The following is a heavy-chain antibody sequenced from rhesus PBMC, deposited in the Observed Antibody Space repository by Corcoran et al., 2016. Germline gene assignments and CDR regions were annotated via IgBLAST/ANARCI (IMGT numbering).Heavy chain of an antibody. J-gene: IGHJ4*01. CDR2: SYGNEHK. CDR1: GFSIGPRGTG. D-gene: IGHD1-7*02. V-gene: IGHV2-95*01. Sequence: QVTLKESGPALVRPTRHLTLTCPFSGFSIGPRGTGMGGSRQPPGKALEWLATSYGNEHKYYSPSLRDRLTMSKDTSKNEVLLTMTDVVPADTATDFCARGVFNWNDDFDFWGQGVLVTVSS. CDR3: ARGVFNWNDDFDF.